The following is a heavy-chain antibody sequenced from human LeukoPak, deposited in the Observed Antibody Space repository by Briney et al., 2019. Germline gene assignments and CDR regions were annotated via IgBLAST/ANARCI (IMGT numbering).Heavy chain of an antibody. J-gene: IGHJ5*02. CDR2: ISAYNGYA. V-gene: IGHV1-18*01. D-gene: IGHD3-16*02. CDR1: GYIFTSYG. Sequence: ASVTVSFKASGYIFTSYGIAWVRQARGQGLEWMGWISAYNGYASYPESLQGRVTMTTDTSTKTAYMELRSLRSDDTAVYYCARYRLSDSPINWFDPWGRGTLVTVSS. CDR3: ARYRLSDSPINWFDP.